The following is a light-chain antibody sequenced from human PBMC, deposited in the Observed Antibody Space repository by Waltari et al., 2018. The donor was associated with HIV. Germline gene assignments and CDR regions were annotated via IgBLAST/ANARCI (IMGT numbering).Light chain of an antibody. CDR3: HQRSNWPIT. V-gene: IGKV3-11*01. Sequence: TLTLSPGERATLSCRASQSVSSYLAWYQQKPGQAPRLLIYGASSRATGIPARFSGSGSGTDFTLTISSLEPGDFGVYYCHQRSNWPITFGQGTRLEIK. J-gene: IGKJ5*01. CDR1: QSVSSY. CDR2: GAS.